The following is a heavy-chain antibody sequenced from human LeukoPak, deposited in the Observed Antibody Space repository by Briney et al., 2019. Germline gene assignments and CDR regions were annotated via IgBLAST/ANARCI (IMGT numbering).Heavy chain of an antibody. D-gene: IGHD6-13*01. CDR1: GYTFTNYD. CDR2: TNPISGYT. Sequence: APVKVSCKASGYTFTNYDINWVRQATGQGLEWMGWTNPISGYTGYAQKFQGRVTMTRNTSISTAYMEVSSLRSEDTAVYYCARGNRLYSSSWSSLPFDIWGHGTMVTVSS. V-gene: IGHV1-8*01. J-gene: IGHJ3*02. CDR3: ARGNRLYSSSWSSLPFDI.